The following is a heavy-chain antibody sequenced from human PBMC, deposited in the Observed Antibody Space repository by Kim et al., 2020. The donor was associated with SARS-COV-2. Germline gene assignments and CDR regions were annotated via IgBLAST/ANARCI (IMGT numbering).Heavy chain of an antibody. Sequence: SETLSLTCTVSGGSISSSSYYWGWIRQPPGKGLEWIGSIYYSGSTYYNPSLKSRVTISVDTSKNQFSLKLSSVTAADTAVYYCARLAVGASGGVVYWGQGTLVTVSS. CDR3: ARLAVGASGGVVY. J-gene: IGHJ4*02. D-gene: IGHD1-26*01. CDR1: GGSISSSSYY. CDR2: IYYSGST. V-gene: IGHV4-39*01.